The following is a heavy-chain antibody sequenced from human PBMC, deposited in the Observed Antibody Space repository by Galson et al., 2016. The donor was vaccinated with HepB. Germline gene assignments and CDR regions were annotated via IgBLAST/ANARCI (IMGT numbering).Heavy chain of an antibody. CDR3: ARDPPSVATGTWA. D-gene: IGHD3-9*01. Sequence: SLRLSCAVSSFNFKDYIMSWVRQTPGKGLEWVSLISGNGGGTYYIDSVKGRFTISRDNSKNTLYLQMNSLRVEDTAVYYCARDPPSVATGTWAWGQGTQVTVSS. V-gene: IGHV3-23*01. J-gene: IGHJ5*02. CDR1: SFNFKDYI. CDR2: ISGNGGGT.